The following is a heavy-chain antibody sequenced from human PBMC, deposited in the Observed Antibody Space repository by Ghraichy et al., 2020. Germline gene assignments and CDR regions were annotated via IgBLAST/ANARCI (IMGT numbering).Heavy chain of an antibody. Sequence: GASLRLSCAASGFTFSSYWMHWVRQAPGKGLVWVSRIYTNGSSTSYADSVKGRFTISRDNAKNTLYLQMNSLRAEDTAVYYCAREVAAAGRSFDYWGQGALVTVSS. D-gene: IGHD6-13*01. J-gene: IGHJ4*02. V-gene: IGHV3-74*01. CDR3: AREVAAAGRSFDY. CDR1: GFTFSSYW. CDR2: IYTNGSST.